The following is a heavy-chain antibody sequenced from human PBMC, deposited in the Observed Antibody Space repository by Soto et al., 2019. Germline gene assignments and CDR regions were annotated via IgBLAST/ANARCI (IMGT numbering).Heavy chain of an antibody. Sequence: QVQLVQSGAEVKKPGSSVKVSCKASGGTFSSYAISWVRQAPGQGLEWMGGIIPIFGTANYAQKFQGRVTITADESTSTAYMELSSLRSEDTAVYYCARGRYCSSTSCYLYYYYYGMDVWGQGTTVTVSS. D-gene: IGHD2-2*01. J-gene: IGHJ6*02. CDR2: IIPIFGTA. V-gene: IGHV1-69*01. CDR1: GGTFSSYA. CDR3: ARGRYCSSTSCYLYYYYYGMDV.